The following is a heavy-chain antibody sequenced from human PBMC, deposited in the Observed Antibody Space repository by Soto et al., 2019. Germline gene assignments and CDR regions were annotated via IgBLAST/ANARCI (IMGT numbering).Heavy chain of an antibody. V-gene: IGHV1-18*04. D-gene: IGHD3-16*02. J-gene: IGHJ3*02. CDR3: ARDRPYDYVWGSYRPFNAFDI. CDR2: ISAYNGNT. Sequence: ASVKVSCKASGYTFPSYGISWVRQAPGQGLEWMGWISAYNGNTNYAQKLQGRVTMTTDTSTSTAYMELRSLRSDDTAVYYCARDRPYDYVWGSYRPFNAFDIWGQGTMVTVSS. CDR1: GYTFPSYG.